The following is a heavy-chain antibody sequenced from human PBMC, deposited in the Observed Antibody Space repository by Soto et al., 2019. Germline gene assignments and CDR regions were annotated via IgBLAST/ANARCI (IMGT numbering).Heavy chain of an antibody. CDR1: GYSFTSYW. Sequence: GESLKISCKGSGYSFTSYWIGWVRQMPGKGLEWMGIIYPGDSDTRYSPSFQGQVTISADKSISTAYLQWSSLKASDTAMYYCASVDSSSSWGVAAFDIWGQGTMVTVSS. D-gene: IGHD6-6*01. J-gene: IGHJ3*02. CDR3: ASVDSSSSWGVAAFDI. CDR2: IYPGDSDT. V-gene: IGHV5-51*01.